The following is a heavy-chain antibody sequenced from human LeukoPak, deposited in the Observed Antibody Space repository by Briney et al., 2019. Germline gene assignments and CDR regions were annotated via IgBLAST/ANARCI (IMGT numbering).Heavy chain of an antibody. CDR1: GYTFTRYD. CDR3: ARGPRAAADDY. CDR2: MNTKSGNT. J-gene: IGHJ4*02. V-gene: IGHV1-8*03. D-gene: IGHD6-13*01. Sequence: ASVKVSCKASGYTFTRYDINWVRQATGQGFEWMGWMNTKSGNTGHAQKFQGRVTITRDTSISTVYMELSSLTSEDTAVYYCARGPRAAADDYWGQGTLVTVSS.